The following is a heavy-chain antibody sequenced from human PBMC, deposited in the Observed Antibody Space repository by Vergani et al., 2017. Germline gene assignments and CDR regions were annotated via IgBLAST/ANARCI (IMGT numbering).Heavy chain of an antibody. CDR1: GFTFSSYA. Sequence: DVQLLQSGGDLVQPGGSLRLSCAASGFTFSSYAMSWVRQAPGKGLEWVSAISGSGGSTYYADSVKGRFTISRDNSKNTLYLQMNSLRAEDTAVYYCARETDTGSSVSYNYYAMDVWGQGTTVSVSS. D-gene: IGHD3-9*01. J-gene: IGHJ6*02. CDR2: ISGSGGST. V-gene: IGHV3-23*01. CDR3: ARETDTGSSVSYNYYAMDV.